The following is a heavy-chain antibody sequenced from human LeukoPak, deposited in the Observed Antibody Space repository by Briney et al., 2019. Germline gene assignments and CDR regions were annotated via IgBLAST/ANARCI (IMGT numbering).Heavy chain of an antibody. CDR3: ARVGYGEDAFDT. J-gene: IGHJ3*02. Sequence: GGSLRLSCAASGFTFSSYSMNWVRQAPGKGLEWVSSISSSSSYIYYADSVKGRFTISRDNAKNSLYLQMNSLRAEDTAVYYCARVGYGEDAFDTWGQGTMVTVSS. CDR1: GFTFSSYS. V-gene: IGHV3-21*01. D-gene: IGHD4-17*01. CDR2: ISSSSSYI.